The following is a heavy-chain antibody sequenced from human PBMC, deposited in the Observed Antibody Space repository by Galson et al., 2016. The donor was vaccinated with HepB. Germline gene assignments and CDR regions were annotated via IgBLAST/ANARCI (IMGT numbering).Heavy chain of an antibody. V-gene: IGHV3-73*01. J-gene: IGHJ4*02. CDR1: GFTFSGSA. Sequence: SLRLSCAASGFTFSGSAMHWVRQASGKGLEWVGRVRSKGNSYATGYAASVKGRFTISRDDSKNTAYLQMNSVKTEDTAVYYCTRAPSGWYPLDYWGQGTLVTVSS. CDR2: VRSKGNSYAT. CDR3: TRAPSGWYPLDY. D-gene: IGHD6-19*01.